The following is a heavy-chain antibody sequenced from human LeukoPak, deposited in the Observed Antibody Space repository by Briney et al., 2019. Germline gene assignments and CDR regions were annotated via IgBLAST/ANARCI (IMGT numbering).Heavy chain of an antibody. J-gene: IGHJ4*02. Sequence: GGSLRLSCAASGFTVSSDYMSWVRQAPGKGLEWVSVISSGGNTYYADTVKGRFTISRDNSKDTLYLQMHSLRAEDTAVYYCARDPYCSGGSCYQGWGQGTLVTVSS. CDR3: ARDPYCSGGSCYQG. CDR1: GFTVSSDY. D-gene: IGHD2-15*01. CDR2: ISSGGNT. V-gene: IGHV3-66*01.